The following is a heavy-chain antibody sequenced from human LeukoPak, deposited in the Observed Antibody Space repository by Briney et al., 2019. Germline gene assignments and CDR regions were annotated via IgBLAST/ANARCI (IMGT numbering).Heavy chain of an antibody. J-gene: IGHJ6*03. CDR3: ARAGIAAAGTNYYYYYYMDV. CDR1: GYTFTGYY. CDR2: INPNSGGT. V-gene: IGHV1-2*02. Sequence: GASVKVSCKASGYTFTGYYMHWVRQAPGQGLEWMGWINPNSGGTNYAQKFQGRVTMTRGTSISTAYMELSRLRSDDTAMYYCARAGIAAAGTNYYYYYYMDVWGKGTTVTVSS. D-gene: IGHD6-13*01.